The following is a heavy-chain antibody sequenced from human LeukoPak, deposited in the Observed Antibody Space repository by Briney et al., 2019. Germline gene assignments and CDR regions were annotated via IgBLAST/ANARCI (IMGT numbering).Heavy chain of an antibody. CDR1: GGSISSSNW. J-gene: IGHJ4*02. CDR2: IYHSGST. V-gene: IGHV4-4*02. CDR3: ARASYYDFWSGYYIIDY. Sequence: PSETLSLTCAVSGGSISSSNWWSWVRQPPGKGLEWIGEIYHSGSTNYNPSLKSRVTISVDKSKNQFSLKLSSVTAADTAVYYCARASYYDFWSGYYIIDYWGQGTLVTVSS. D-gene: IGHD3-3*01.